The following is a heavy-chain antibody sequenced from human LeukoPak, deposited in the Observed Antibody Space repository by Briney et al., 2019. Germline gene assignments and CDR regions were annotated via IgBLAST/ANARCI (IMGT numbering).Heavy chain of an antibody. D-gene: IGHD3-9*01. Sequence: ASVRVSCKASGYTFTSYGISWVRQAPEQGLQWMGWVSTYNGNTNYTQNLQGRVTMTTDRSTSTAYMELRSLTSDDTAVYYCARDRATLRGNNYDLLTGYYTGWDYWAQGTLVSVSS. CDR2: VSTYNGNT. CDR1: GYTFTSYG. J-gene: IGHJ4*02. V-gene: IGHV1-18*01. CDR3: ARDRATLRGNNYDLLTGYYTGWDY.